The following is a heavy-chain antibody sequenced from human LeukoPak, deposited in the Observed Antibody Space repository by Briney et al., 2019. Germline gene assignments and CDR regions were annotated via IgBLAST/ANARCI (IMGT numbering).Heavy chain of an antibody. J-gene: IGHJ4*02. V-gene: IGHV3-7*01. Sequence: GGSLRLSCVASGFTFSSYWMSWVRQAPGKGPEWVANVKQDGSEKYYVDSVKGRLTISRDNAKNSIYLQMNSLRAEDTAVYYCARGYKYSSSWYGGGDYWGQGSLVTVSS. CDR1: GFTFSSYW. CDR2: VKQDGSEK. D-gene: IGHD6-13*01. CDR3: ARGYKYSSSWYGGGDY.